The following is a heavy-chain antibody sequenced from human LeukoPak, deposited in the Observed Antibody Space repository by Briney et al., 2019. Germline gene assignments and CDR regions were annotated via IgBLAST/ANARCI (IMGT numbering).Heavy chain of an antibody. D-gene: IGHD6-19*01. V-gene: IGHV3-21*01. CDR1: GFSFSSYN. J-gene: IGHJ5*02. Sequence: PGGSLRLSCAASGFSFSSYNMNWVRQAPGKGLEWISSISSSSSYIYYADSVKGRFTISRDNAKNSLYLQMNSLRAEDTAVYYCARETSSGWYNWFDPWGQGTLVTVSS. CDR3: ARETSSGWYNWFDP. CDR2: ISSSSSYI.